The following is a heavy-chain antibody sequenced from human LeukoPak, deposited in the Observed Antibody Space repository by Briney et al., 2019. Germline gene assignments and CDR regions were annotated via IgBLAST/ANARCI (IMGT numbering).Heavy chain of an antibody. CDR3: ARDTSGVVVPAAIRAYYYYYMDV. Sequence: PSETLSLTCTVSGGSISSYYWSWIRQPAGKGLEWIGRIYTSGSTNYDPSLKSRVTMSADTSKNQFSLKLSSVTAADTAVYYCARDTSGVVVPAAIRAYYYYYMDVWGKGTTVTVSS. J-gene: IGHJ6*03. CDR1: GGSISSYY. V-gene: IGHV4-4*07. CDR2: IYTSGST. D-gene: IGHD2-2*01.